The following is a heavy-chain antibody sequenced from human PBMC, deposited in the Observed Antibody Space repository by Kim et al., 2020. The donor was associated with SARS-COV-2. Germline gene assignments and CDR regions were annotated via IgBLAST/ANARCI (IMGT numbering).Heavy chain of an antibody. CDR3: AGNLWFWPHYYYGMDV. CDR2: INAGNGNT. Sequence: ASVKVSCKASGYTFTSYAMHWVRQAPGQRLEWMGWINAGNGNTKYSQKFQGRVTITRDTSASTDYMELSSLRSEDTAVYYCAGNLWFWPHYYYGMDVWGQGTTVTVSS. V-gene: IGHV1-3*01. CDR1: GYTFTSYA. D-gene: IGHD3-10*01. J-gene: IGHJ6*02.